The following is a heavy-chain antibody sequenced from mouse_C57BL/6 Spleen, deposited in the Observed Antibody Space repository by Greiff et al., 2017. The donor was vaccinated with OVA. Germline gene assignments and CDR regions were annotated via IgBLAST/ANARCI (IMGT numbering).Heavy chain of an antibody. Sequence: EVQLQQSGPELVKPGASVKISCKASGYTFTDYYMNWVKQSHGKSLEWIGDINPNNGGTSYNQKFKGKATLTVDKSSSTAYMELRSLTSEDSAVYYCARRYNSNYVGAMDYWGQGTSVTVSS. J-gene: IGHJ4*01. CDR2: INPNNGGT. CDR3: ARRYNSNYVGAMDY. CDR1: GYTFTDYY. V-gene: IGHV1-26*01. D-gene: IGHD2-5*01.